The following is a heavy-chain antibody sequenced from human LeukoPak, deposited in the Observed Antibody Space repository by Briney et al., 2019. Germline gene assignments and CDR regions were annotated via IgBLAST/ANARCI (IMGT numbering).Heavy chain of an antibody. D-gene: IGHD1-26*01. V-gene: IGHV1-24*01. J-gene: IGHJ4*02. Sequence: FQGRFTMTEDTSTDTVYMELNSLTSEDTAVYYCATGSIVYDFWGQGTLVTVSS. CDR3: ATGSIVYDF.